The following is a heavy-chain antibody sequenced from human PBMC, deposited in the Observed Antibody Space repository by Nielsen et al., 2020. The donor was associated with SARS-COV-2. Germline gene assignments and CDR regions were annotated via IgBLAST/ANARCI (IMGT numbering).Heavy chain of an antibody. CDR2: INQSGRT. V-gene: IGHV4-34*10. Sequence: SETLSLTCGVSGRSLTGYQWTRLRQPPGKGLEWLGEINQSGRTKTNPSLRSRLTMSVDTSRNQFSLRLTSVTAADTAMYYCVNGGRYSDGWSLWYWDKGSLVTVSS. CDR3: VNGGRYSDGWSLWY. J-gene: IGHJ4*02. D-gene: IGHD5-12*01. CDR1: GRSLTGYQ.